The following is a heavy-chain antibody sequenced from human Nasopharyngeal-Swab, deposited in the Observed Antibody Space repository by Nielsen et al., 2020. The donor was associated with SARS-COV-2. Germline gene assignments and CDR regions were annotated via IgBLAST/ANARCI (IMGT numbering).Heavy chain of an antibody. Sequence: WVRQAPGQGLEWMGRINPNSGGTNYAQKFQGRVTVTRDTSISAAYMERSRLRSDDTAVYYCARGRTTVTEYYYYYYFDVWGKGATVTVSS. J-gene: IGHJ6*03. D-gene: IGHD4-17*01. CDR3: ARGRTTVTEYYYYYYFDV. CDR2: INPNSGGT. V-gene: IGHV1-2*06.